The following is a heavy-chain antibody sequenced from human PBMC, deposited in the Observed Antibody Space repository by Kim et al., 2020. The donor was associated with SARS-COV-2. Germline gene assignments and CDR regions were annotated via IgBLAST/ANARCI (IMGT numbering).Heavy chain of an antibody. D-gene: IGHD4-17*01. CDR2: IYYSGST. CDR1: GGSISSYY. J-gene: IGHJ6*02. CDR3: ARSLPPYGDYWVYYYYGMDV. V-gene: IGHV4-59*08. Sequence: SETLSLTCTVSGGSISSYYWSWIRQPPGKGLEWIGYIYYSGSTNYNPSLKSRVTISVDTSKNQFSLKLSSVTAADTAVYYCARSLPPYGDYWVYYYYGMDVWGQGTTVTVSS.